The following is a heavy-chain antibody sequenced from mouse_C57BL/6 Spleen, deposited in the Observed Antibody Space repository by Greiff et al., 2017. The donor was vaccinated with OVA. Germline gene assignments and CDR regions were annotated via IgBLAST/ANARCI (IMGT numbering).Heavy chain of an antibody. CDR2: INPGSGGT. D-gene: IGHD2-3*01. V-gene: IGHV1-54*01. CDR1: GYAFTNYL. CDR3: ARYDGYLY. J-gene: IGHJ2*01. Sequence: VQLQQSGAELVRPGTSVKVSCKASGYAFTNYLIEWVKQRPGQGLEWIGVINPGSGGTNYNEKFKGKATLTADKSSSTAYMQLSSLTSEDSAVYFCARYDGYLYWGQGTTLTVSS.